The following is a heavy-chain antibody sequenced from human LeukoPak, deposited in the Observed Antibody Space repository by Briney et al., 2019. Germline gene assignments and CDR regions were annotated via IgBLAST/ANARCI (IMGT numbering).Heavy chain of an antibody. V-gene: IGHV3-33*05. D-gene: IGHD1-14*01. CDR3: VRDFQAKPAFDV. CDR1: GFIFRSYG. CDR2: IQYDGSKQ. J-gene: IGHJ3*01. Sequence: PGGSLRLSCAASGFIFRSYGINWVRQAPGKGLEWASGIQYDGSKQYYIDSVKGRFTISRDNSQNTVYLQMNSLRAEDTAVYHCVRDFQAKPAFDVWGQGTMVTVSS.